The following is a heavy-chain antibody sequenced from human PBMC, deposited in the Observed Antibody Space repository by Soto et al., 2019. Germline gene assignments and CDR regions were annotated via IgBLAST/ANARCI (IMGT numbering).Heavy chain of an antibody. V-gene: IGHV1-69*06. CDR3: ARDGWIQLWLAPAYGMDV. J-gene: IGHJ6*02. CDR1: GGTFSSYA. D-gene: IGHD5-18*01. CDR2: IIPIFGTA. Sequence: SVKVSCKASGGTFSSYAISWVRQAPGQGLEWMGGIIPIFGTANYAQKLQGRVTITADKSTRTAYMGLSSLRSEDTAVYYCARDGWIQLWLAPAYGMDVGCHGTTVTVSS.